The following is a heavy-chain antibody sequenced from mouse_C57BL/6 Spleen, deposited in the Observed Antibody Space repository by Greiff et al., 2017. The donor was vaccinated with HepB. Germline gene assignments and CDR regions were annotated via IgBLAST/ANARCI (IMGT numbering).Heavy chain of an antibody. CDR3: TRYDYDGGYAMDY. CDR1: GFNIKDDY. V-gene: IGHV14-4*01. D-gene: IGHD2-4*01. J-gene: IGHJ4*01. CDR2: IDPENGDT. Sequence: VQLKESGAELVRPGASVKLSCTASGFNIKDDYMHWVKQRPEQGLEWIGWIDPENGDTEYASKFQGKATITADTSSNTAYLQLSSLTSEDTAVYYCTRYDYDGGYAMDYWGQGTSVTVSS.